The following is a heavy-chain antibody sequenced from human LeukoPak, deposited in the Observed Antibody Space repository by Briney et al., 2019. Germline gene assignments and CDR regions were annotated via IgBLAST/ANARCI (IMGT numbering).Heavy chain of an antibody. CDR3: ARHSSSWYHYYMDV. Sequence: PGASLQISCKGSGSSFTSYWIGWVRQLPGKGLEWMGIIYPGDSDTRYSPSFQGQVTISADKSISAAYLQWSSLKASDTAMYYCARHSSSWYHYYMDVWGKGTTVTVSS. CDR1: GSSFTSYW. J-gene: IGHJ6*03. CDR2: IYPGDSDT. D-gene: IGHD6-13*01. V-gene: IGHV5-51*01.